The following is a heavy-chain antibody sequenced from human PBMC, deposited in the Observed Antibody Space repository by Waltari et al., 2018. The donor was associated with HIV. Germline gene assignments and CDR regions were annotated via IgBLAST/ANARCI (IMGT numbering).Heavy chain of an antibody. CDR3: ARGFQETVAYYGMDV. V-gene: IGHV3-33*01. J-gene: IGHJ6*02. D-gene: IGHD6-19*01. CDR1: GFTFSSYG. CDR2: IWYDGSNK. Sequence: QVQLVESGGGVVQPGRSLRLSCAASGFTFSSYGMHWVRQAPGKGLEWVAVIWYDGSNKYYADSVKGLFTISRDNSKNTLYLQMNSLRAEDTAVYYCARGFQETVAYYGMDVWGQGTTVTVSS.